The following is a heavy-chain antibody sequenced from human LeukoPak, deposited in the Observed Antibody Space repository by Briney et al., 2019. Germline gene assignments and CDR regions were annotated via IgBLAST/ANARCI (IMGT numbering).Heavy chain of an antibody. CDR2: LSGSGDSS. CDR3: AKVGDYGDYLYYFDY. CDR1: GFMFSSYG. J-gene: IGHJ4*02. D-gene: IGHD4-17*01. Sequence: GGSLRLSCAASGFMFSSYGMSWVRQAPGKGLEWVSRLSGSGDSSQYADSVKGRFTISRDNSKNTLFLQMNSLRVEDTAVYFCAKVGDYGDYLYYFDYWGQGTLVTVSS. V-gene: IGHV3-23*01.